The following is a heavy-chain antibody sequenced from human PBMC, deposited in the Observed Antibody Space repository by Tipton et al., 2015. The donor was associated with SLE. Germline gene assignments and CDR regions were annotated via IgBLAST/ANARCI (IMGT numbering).Heavy chain of an antibody. Sequence: TLSLTCTVSGGSISGHYWSWIRQPPGKGLEWIGYIYYSGSTNYNPSLKSRVTISVDTSKNHFSLKLSSVTAADTAVYYCATIDPDVDSGVIPGDYWGQGTLVTVSS. D-gene: IGHD2-15*01. CDR2: IYYSGST. V-gene: IGHV4-59*11. J-gene: IGHJ4*02. CDR1: GGSISGHY. CDR3: ATIDPDVDSGVIPGDY.